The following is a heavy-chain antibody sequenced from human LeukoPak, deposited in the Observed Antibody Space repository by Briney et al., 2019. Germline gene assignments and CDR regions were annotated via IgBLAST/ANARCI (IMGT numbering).Heavy chain of an antibody. J-gene: IGHJ4*02. Sequence: GSLRLSCAASGFTFSSYGMHWVRQAPGKGLEWVAVIWYDGSNRYYADSVKGRFTISRDNSKNTLYLQMNSLRAEDTAVYYCASGTVIGFDWGQGTLVTVSS. CDR2: IWYDGSNR. V-gene: IGHV3-33*01. CDR3: ASGTVIGFD. CDR1: GFTFSSYG. D-gene: IGHD1-1*01.